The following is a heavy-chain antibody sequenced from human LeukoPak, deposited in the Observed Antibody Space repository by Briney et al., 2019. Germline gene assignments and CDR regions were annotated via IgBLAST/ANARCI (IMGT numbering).Heavy chain of an antibody. V-gene: IGHV1-69*13. CDR2: IIPIFGTA. J-gene: IGHJ5*02. CDR1: GGTFSSYA. D-gene: IGHD6-13*01. Sequence: ASVKVSCKASGGTFSSYAISWVRQAPGQGLEWMGGIIPIFGTANYAQKFQGRVTITADESTSTDYMELSSLRSEDTAVYYCARRYSSSWYGDNWFDPWGQGTLVTVSS. CDR3: ARRYSSSWYGDNWFDP.